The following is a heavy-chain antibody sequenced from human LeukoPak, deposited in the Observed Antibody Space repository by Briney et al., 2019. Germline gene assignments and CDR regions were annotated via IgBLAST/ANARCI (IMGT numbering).Heavy chain of an antibody. CDR1: GFTVSSNY. V-gene: IGHV3-66*01. Sequence: GGSLRLSCAASGFTVSSNYMSWVRQAPGKGLEGVSVIYSGGSTYYADSVKGRVTISRETFKNTLYLKMNSLRAEDTAVYYCARDPYYYDTTGVYWGQGTLVTVSS. D-gene: IGHD3-22*01. CDR2: IYSGGST. CDR3: ARDPYYYDTTGVY. J-gene: IGHJ4*02.